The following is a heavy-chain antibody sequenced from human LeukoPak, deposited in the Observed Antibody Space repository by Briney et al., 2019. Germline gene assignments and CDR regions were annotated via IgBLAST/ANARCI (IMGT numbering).Heavy chain of an antibody. V-gene: IGHV4-39*07. CDR3: ARVRYCSGGSCYDAFDI. Sequence: SETLSLTCTVSGGSISSSSYFWGWIRQPPGKGLEWIGYIYYSGSTYYNPSLKSRVTISVDTSKNQFSLKLSSVTAADTAVYYCARVRYCSGGSCYDAFDIWGQGTMVTVSS. CDR1: GGSISSSSYF. D-gene: IGHD2-15*01. CDR2: IYYSGST. J-gene: IGHJ3*02.